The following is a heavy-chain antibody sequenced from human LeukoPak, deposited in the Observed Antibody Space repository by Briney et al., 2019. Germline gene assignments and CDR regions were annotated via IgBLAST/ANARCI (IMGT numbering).Heavy chain of an antibody. D-gene: IGHD2-2*02. CDR1: GFPFSSYA. V-gene: IGHV3-23*01. CDR2: ISGSGAST. CDR3: AKSRRSSSTSCYTD. J-gene: IGHJ4*02. Sequence: PGGSLRLSCAASGFPFSSYAMNWVRQAPGKGLEWVSAISGSGASTYYADSVRDRFTLSRDDSKNTLYQQMNSRRAEDTAVCYGAKSRRSSSTSCYTDWGQGTLVTVS.